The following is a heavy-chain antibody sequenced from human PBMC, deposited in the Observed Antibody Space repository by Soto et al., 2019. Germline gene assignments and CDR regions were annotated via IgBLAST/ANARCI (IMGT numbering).Heavy chain of an antibody. CDR1: GYTFTGYY. CDR3: ARELVVPAARRHYYYYGMDV. CDR2: INPNSGGT. J-gene: IGHJ6*02. D-gene: IGHD2-2*01. Sequence: ASVKVSCKASGYTFTGYYMHWVRQAPGQGLEWMGWINPNSGGTNYAQKLQGWVTMTRDTSISTAYMELSRLRSDDTDVYYCARELVVPAARRHYYYYGMDVWGQGTTVTVSS. V-gene: IGHV1-2*04.